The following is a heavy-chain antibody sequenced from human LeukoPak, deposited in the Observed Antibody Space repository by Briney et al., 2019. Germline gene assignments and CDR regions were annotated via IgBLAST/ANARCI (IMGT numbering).Heavy chain of an antibody. V-gene: IGHV3-23*01. CDR2: ISGSGDSA. CDR1: GFSFSSYA. J-gene: IGHJ4*02. Sequence: GGSLRLSCAASGFSFSSYAMSRVRQAPGKGLEWVSAISGSGDSAHYADSVKGRFTISRDDSKNTLYLQMNSLSAEDTAVYYCAKASPSSGYYAYYFDYWGQGTLVTVSS. D-gene: IGHD3-22*01. CDR3: AKASPSSGYYAYYFDY.